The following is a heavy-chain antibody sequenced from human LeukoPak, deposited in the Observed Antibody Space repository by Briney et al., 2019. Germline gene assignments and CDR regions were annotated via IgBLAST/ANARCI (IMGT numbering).Heavy chain of an antibody. J-gene: IGHJ4*02. CDR3: ARDRDDSPLQANY. CDR1: GGTFSSYT. Sequence: ASVKVSCKASGGTFSSYTISWVRQAPGQGLEWMGGIIPIFGAANYAQKFQGRVTITADESTSTAYMELSSLRSEDTAVYYCARDRDDSPLQANYWGQGTLVTASS. CDR2: IIPIFGAA. V-gene: IGHV1-69*13. D-gene: IGHD3-22*01.